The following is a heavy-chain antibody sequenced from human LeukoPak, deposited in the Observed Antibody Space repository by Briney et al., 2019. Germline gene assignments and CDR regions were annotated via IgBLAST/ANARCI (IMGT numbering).Heavy chain of an antibody. D-gene: IGHD5-24*01. CDR1: GYTFTSYA. CDR2: INTNTGNP. J-gene: IGHJ3*02. CDR3: ARSVGMRWLQRGTFDI. V-gene: IGHV7-4-1*02. Sequence: ASVKVSCKASGYTFTSYAVNWVRQAPGQGLEWMGWINTNTGNPTYAQGFTGRFVFSLDTSVSTAYLQISSLKAEDTAVYYCARSVGMRWLQRGTFDIWGQGTMVTVSS.